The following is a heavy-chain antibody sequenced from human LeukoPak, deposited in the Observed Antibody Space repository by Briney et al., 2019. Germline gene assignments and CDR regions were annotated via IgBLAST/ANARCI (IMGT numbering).Heavy chain of an antibody. J-gene: IGHJ4*02. CDR2: TSAYNGNT. CDR1: GYTFTSYG. CDR3: ATGRDGHFDY. V-gene: IGHV1-18*01. Sequence: ASVKVSCKASGYTFTSYGISWVRQAPGQGPEWMGWTSAYNGNTNYAQKVQGRVPMTEDPSTDTAYMELSSLRSEDTAVYYCATGRDGHFDYWGQGTLVTVSS. D-gene: IGHD5-24*01.